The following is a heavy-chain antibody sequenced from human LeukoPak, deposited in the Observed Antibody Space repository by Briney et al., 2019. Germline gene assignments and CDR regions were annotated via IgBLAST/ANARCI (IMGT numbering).Heavy chain of an antibody. D-gene: IGHD1-26*01. CDR3: ARELSGIVGATGDAFDI. CDR2: PSGGST. Sequence: ASVKVSCKASGYTFTGYYMHWVRQAPGQGLEWMGIPSGGSTSYAQKFQGRVTMTRDTSTSTVYMELSSLGSEDTAVYYCARELSGIVGATGDAFDIWGQGTMVTVSS. CDR1: GYTFTGYY. J-gene: IGHJ3*02. V-gene: IGHV1-46*01.